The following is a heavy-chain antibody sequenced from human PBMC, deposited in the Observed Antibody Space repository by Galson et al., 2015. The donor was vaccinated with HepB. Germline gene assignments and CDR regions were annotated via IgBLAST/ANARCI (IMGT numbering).Heavy chain of an antibody. Sequence: SVKVSCKASGGTFSSYTISWVRQAPGQGLEWMGRIIPILGIANYAQKFQGRVTITADKSTSTAYMELSSLRSEDTAVYYCAREAYCSGGSCYSLGGGWFDPWGQGTLVTVSS. D-gene: IGHD2-15*01. CDR2: IIPILGIA. CDR3: AREAYCSGGSCYSLGGGWFDP. CDR1: GGTFSSYT. J-gene: IGHJ5*02. V-gene: IGHV1-69*04.